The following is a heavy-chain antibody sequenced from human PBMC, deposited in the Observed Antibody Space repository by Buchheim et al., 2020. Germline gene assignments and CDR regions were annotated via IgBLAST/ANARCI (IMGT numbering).Heavy chain of an antibody. CDR1: GFTFSGYD. CDR3: ARCLSARWWRDVLDP. D-gene: IGHD2-15*01. CDR2: ISKSGSTI. J-gene: IGHJ5*02. V-gene: IGHV3-48*03. Sequence: EVQLVESGGGLVQPGGSLRLSCVASGFTFSGYDMNWVRQAPGKGLEWLSYISKSGSTIYYADSVKGRFTISRDNAKNSLYLQFISLSAVDTAVYYGARCLSARWWRDVLDPWGQGTL.